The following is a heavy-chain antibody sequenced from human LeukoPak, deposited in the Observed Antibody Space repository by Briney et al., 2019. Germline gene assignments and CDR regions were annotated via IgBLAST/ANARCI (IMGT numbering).Heavy chain of an antibody. CDR2: IWYDGSNK. D-gene: IGHD6-13*01. CDR1: GFSFSDYG. Sequence: GGSLRLSCAASGFSFSDYGMHWVRQAPGKGLEWVAIIWYDGSNKYYADSVKGRFTISRDNSKNTLYLQMNTLRAEDTAVYFCARDGPAAGLYFDYWGQGILVTVSS. J-gene: IGHJ4*02. CDR3: ARDGPAAGLYFDY. V-gene: IGHV3-33*01.